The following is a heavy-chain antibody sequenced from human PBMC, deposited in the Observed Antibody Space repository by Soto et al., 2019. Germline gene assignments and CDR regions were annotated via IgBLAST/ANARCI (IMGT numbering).Heavy chain of an antibody. D-gene: IGHD3-10*01. CDR3: ARAYGSGSYRHFDY. Sequence: QVQLVQSGAEVKKPWSSVKVSCKASVGTFSSYTFSWVRQAPGQGLEWMGRIIPIVGKPNYAQKFQGRVTITADKSTSTAYMELSSLRSEDTAVYYCARAYGSGSYRHFDYWGQGTLVTVSS. J-gene: IGHJ4*02. CDR2: IIPIVGKP. CDR1: VGTFSSYT. V-gene: IGHV1-69*08.